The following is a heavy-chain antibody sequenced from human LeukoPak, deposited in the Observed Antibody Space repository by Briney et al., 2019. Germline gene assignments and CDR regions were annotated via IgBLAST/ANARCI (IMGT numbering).Heavy chain of an antibody. Sequence: PGGSLRLSCAASGFTFDDYAMHWVRQAPGKGLEWVSGISWNSGSIGYADSVKGRFTISRDNAKNSLYLQMNSLRAEDTAVYYCAREVGDTALDYWGQGTLVTVSS. CDR2: ISWNSGSI. V-gene: IGHV3-9*01. J-gene: IGHJ4*02. D-gene: IGHD5-18*01. CDR3: AREVGDTALDY. CDR1: GFTFDDYA.